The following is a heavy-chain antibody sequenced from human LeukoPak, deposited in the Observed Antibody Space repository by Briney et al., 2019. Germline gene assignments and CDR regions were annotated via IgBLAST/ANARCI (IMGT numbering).Heavy chain of an antibody. D-gene: IGHD6-19*01. CDR3: ARALPYPRAVVGSFDY. J-gene: IGHJ4*02. Sequence: GGSLRLSCAASGFTFSSYAMHWVRQAPVKVLEWVAVISYDGSNKYYADSVKGRFTISRDNSKNTLYLQMNSLRAEDTAVYYCARALPYPRAVVGSFDYWGQGTLVTVSS. CDR1: GFTFSSYA. V-gene: IGHV3-30-3*01. CDR2: ISYDGSNK.